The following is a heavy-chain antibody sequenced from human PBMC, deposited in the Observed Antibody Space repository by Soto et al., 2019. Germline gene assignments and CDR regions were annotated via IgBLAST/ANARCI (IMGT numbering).Heavy chain of an antibody. Sequence: QVQLQESGPGLVNPSETLSLTCSVSGGSVSSHYWSWVRQPAGKGLEWIGRIYISGNTKYNPSFKSRVTMSVDTSKNQVSLRLSSVTAADTAVYYCARELKPYNSGWYFTLSWAQGTLVTVSS. J-gene: IGHJ5*02. CDR3: ARELKPYNSGWYFTLS. CDR1: GGSVSSHY. V-gene: IGHV4-4*07. D-gene: IGHD6-19*01. CDR2: IYISGNT.